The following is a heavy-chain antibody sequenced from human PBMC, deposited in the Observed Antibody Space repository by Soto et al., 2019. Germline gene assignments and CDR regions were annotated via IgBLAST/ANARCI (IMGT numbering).Heavy chain of an antibody. CDR1: GFTFSRYA. V-gene: IGHV3-23*01. CDR2: ISGSGGST. J-gene: IGHJ4*02. Sequence: GGSLRLSCAASGFTFSRYAMSWVRQASGKGLEWVSAISGSGGSTYYADSVKGRFTISRDSSKNTLYLQMNSLRAEDTAVYYCARDRPKYYYDSFDYWGQGTLVTVSS. CDR3: ARDRPKYYYDSFDY. D-gene: IGHD3-22*01.